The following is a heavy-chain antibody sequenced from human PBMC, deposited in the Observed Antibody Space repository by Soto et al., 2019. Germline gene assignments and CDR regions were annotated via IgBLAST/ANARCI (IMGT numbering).Heavy chain of an antibody. D-gene: IGHD2-8*01. J-gene: IGHJ6*02. CDR2: INPSGGIT. CDR1: GYTLTSYY. CDR3: ARGISTNRYYYYYGMAV. V-gene: IGHV1-46*01. Sequence: ASVKVSCKASGYTLTSYYLHWVRQAPGQGPEWMGIINPSGGITNDAQKFQDRVTMTSDTSTSTVYMELSSLRSEDTAAYYCARGISTNRYYYYYGMAVWGQGTTVTAS.